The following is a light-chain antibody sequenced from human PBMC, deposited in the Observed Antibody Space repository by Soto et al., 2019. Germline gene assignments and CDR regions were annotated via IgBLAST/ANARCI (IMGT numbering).Light chain of an antibody. J-gene: IGKJ5*01. CDR3: QQRSNWLG. Sequence: EIVLTQSPATLSLSPGERATLSCRASQSVSSYLGWYQQKPGQAPRLLIYDASNRATGIPARFRGSGSGTVFTLTISSLEPEDFAVYYCQQRSNWLGFGQGTRLE. CDR2: DAS. CDR1: QSVSSY. V-gene: IGKV3-11*01.